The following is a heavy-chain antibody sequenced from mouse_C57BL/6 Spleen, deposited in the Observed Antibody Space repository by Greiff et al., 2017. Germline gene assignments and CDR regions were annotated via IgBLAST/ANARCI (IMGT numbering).Heavy chain of an antibody. D-gene: IGHD2-3*01. V-gene: IGHV1-66*01. Sequence: QVQLKESGPELVKPGASVKISCKASGYSFTSYYIHWVKQRPGQGLEWIGWIYPGSGNTKYNEKFKGKATLTADTSSSTAYMQLSSLTSEDSAVYYCARGDDGYFWFAYWGQGTLVTVSA. J-gene: IGHJ3*01. CDR2: IYPGSGNT. CDR1: GYSFTSYY. CDR3: ARGDDGYFWFAY.